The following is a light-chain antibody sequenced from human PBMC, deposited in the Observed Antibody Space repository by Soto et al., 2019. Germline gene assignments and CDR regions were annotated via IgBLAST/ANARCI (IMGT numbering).Light chain of an antibody. J-gene: IGLJ1*01. Sequence: QSVLTQPASVSGSPGQSITISCTGTISDFVVYNYVSWYQQHPGKAPKLMIYDVTKRPSGVPDRFSGSKSGNTASLTVSALQAEDEADYYCSSYTDRKNLVFGTGTKVTVL. CDR2: DVT. CDR3: SSYTDRKNLV. V-gene: IGLV2-8*01. CDR1: ISDFVVYNY.